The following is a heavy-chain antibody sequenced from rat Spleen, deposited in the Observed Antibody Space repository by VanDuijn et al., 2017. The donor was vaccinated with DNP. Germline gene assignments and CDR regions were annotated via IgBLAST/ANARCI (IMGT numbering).Heavy chain of an antibody. D-gene: IGHD1-2*01. J-gene: IGHJ4*01. CDR2: MWYDGDP. CDR3: ARDRPIANVSPYGLDA. CDR1: GFSLTSYS. V-gene: IGHV2-34*01. Sequence: QVQLKESGPGLVQPSETLSLTCTVSGFSLTSYSVSWVRQPSGKGPEWMGRMWYDGDPAYNSALKSRLTISRDTSKNQVFLKMNSLQRDDTATYYCARDRPIANVSPYGLDAWGQGTSVTVSS.